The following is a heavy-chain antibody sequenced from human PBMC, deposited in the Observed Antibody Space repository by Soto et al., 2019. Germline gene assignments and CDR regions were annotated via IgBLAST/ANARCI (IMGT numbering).Heavy chain of an antibody. D-gene: IGHD2-15*01. J-gene: IGHJ4*02. V-gene: IGHV3-23*01. CDR3: AKSRGAGGHFDY. Sequence: DVPLLESGGGFVQPALSLRLSCAASGFTFSSYAMGWFRQGPGKGLEWVAVVSIGGSTHYADSVRGRFTISRDNSKNTLSLPVNRLTSEDTAVYFCAKSRGAGGHFDYWGKGALVTVSS. CDR2: VSIGGST. CDR1: GFTFSSYA.